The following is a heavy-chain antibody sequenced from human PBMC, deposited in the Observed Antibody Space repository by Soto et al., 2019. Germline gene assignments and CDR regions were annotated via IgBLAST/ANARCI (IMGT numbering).Heavy chain of an antibody. V-gene: IGHV1-46*03. Sequence: QVQLVQSGAEVKKPGASVKVSCKASGYTFTSYYMHWVRQAPGQGLEWMGIINPSGGSTSYAQKLQGRVTMTRDTSTSTVYMELSSLRSEDTAVYYCAMGIKQLVPDYWGQGTLVTVSS. J-gene: IGHJ4*02. CDR3: AMGIKQLVPDY. CDR2: INPSGGST. CDR1: GYTFTSYY. D-gene: IGHD6-6*01.